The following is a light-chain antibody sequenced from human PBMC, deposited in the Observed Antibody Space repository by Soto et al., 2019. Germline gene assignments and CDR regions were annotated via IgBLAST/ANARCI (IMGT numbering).Light chain of an antibody. CDR1: QSVSSY. CDR2: DAS. CDR3: QQRSNWPPSIT. V-gene: IGKV3-11*01. Sequence: EIVLTQSPATLSLSPGEIATLSCRASQSVSSYLAWYQQNPGQAPRLLIYDASNRATGIPARFSGSGSWTDFTRTISSLEPEEFAVYYCQQRSNWPPSITLVQGTRLEIK. J-gene: IGKJ5*01.